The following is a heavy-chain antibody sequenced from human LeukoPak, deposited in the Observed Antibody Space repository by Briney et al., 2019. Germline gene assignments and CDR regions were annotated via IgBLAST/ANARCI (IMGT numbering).Heavy chain of an antibody. CDR3: ARGILGYSSSSDAFDI. J-gene: IGHJ3*02. V-gene: IGHV4-39*01. Sequence: SESLSLTCTVSGGSISTSYYWGWIRQPPGKGLEWIGTIYYSGRTYYNPSLKRRVTIFVDTSKNQFSLKVNSVTAADTAVYYCARGILGYSSSSDAFDIWGQGTMVTVSS. CDR1: GGSISTSYY. D-gene: IGHD6-13*01. CDR2: IYYSGRT.